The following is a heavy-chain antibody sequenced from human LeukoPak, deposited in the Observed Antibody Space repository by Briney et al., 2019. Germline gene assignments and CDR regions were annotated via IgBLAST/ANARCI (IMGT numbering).Heavy chain of an antibody. CDR1: GDSVSSNSAA. D-gene: IGHD7-27*01. J-gene: IGHJ5*02. CDR3: VNEGNWGWFDP. Sequence: SQTPSLTCAISGDSVSSNSAAWNWIRQSSSRGLEWLGRTYYRSKWYNDYAVSVKSRITINPDTSKNQFSLQLNSVTPEDTAVYYCVNEGNWGWFDPWGQGTLVTVSS. V-gene: IGHV6-1*01. CDR2: TYYRSKWYN.